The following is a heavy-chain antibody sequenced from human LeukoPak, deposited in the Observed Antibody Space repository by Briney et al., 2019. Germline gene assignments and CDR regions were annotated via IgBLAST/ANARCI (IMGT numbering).Heavy chain of an antibody. CDR3: ARHTTVGGSLRFDY. D-gene: IGHD4-23*01. J-gene: IGHJ4*02. CDR1: GYGFSSYW. V-gene: IGHV5-51*01. Sequence: PGESLKISCKGSGYGFSSYWIGWVRQRPVKGLEYMGIICPGDSDTRYSQSFQGQVTISADKSITTAYLQWSSLTASDTAMYYCARHTTVGGSLRFDYWGQGTLVSVSS. CDR2: ICPGDSDT.